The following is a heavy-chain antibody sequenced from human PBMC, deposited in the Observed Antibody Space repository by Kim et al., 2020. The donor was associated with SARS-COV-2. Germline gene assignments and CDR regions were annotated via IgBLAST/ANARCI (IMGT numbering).Heavy chain of an antibody. D-gene: IGHD5-12*01. CDR1: GFTFDDYA. CDR2: ISWNSGSI. Sequence: GRSLRLSCAASGFTFDDYAMHWVRQAPGKGLEWVSGISWNSGSIGYADSVKGRFTISRDNAKNSLYLQMNSLRAEDTALYYCAKGPRGYSGYEFDYWGQGTLVTVSS. J-gene: IGHJ4*02. V-gene: IGHV3-9*01. CDR3: AKGPRGYSGYEFDY.